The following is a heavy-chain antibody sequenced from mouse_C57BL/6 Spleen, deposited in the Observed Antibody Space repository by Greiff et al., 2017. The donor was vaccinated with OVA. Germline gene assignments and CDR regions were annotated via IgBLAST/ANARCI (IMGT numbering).Heavy chain of an antibody. CDR3: ASSGYYGSSYDWFAY. Sequence: VQLQESGPGLVQPSQSLSISCTVSGFSLTSYGVHWVRQSPGKGLEWLGVIWSGGSTDSNAAFIYRLSISKDNSKSQVFLKRISLQADDTAIDYCASSGYYGSSYDWFAYWGQGTLVTVSA. CDR1: GFSLTSYG. D-gene: IGHD1-1*01. J-gene: IGHJ3*01. CDR2: IWSGGST. V-gene: IGHV2-2*01.